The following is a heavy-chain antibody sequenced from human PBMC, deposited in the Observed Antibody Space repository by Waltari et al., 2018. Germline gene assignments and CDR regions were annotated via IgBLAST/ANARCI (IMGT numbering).Heavy chain of an antibody. CDR2: IIPIFGTA. D-gene: IGHD3-16*01. V-gene: IGHV1-69*05. Sequence: QVQLVQSGAEVKKPGSSVKVSCKASGGTFSSYAISWVRQVPGQGLEWMGGIIPIFGTANYAQKFQGRVTITTDESTSTAYMELSSLRSEDTAVYYCARDRLSVPVRDAFDIWGQGTMVTVSS. CDR1: GGTFSSYA. J-gene: IGHJ3*02. CDR3: ARDRLSVPVRDAFDI.